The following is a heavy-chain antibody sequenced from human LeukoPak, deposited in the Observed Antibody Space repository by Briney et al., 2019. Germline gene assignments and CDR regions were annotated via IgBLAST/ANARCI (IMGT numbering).Heavy chain of an antibody. V-gene: IGHV2-5*01. CDR3: AHTRRERGEDRYSSSSFLDY. CDR1: GLSLSTSGVG. Sequence: SGPTLVKPTQTLTLTCTFAGLSLSTSGVGVAWIRQPPGKALEWLALIYWNDDKRYSPSLKSRLTITKDTSKNQVVLTMTNMDPVDTATYYCAHTRRERGEDRYSSSSFLDYWGQGTLVTVSS. J-gene: IGHJ4*02. CDR2: IYWNDDK. D-gene: IGHD6-6*01.